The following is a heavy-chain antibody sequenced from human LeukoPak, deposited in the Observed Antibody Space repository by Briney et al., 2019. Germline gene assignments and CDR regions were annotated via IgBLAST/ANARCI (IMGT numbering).Heavy chain of an antibody. Sequence: PSETLSLTCTVSGGSISSHYWNWIRQPPGKGLGWIGYIYYSGSTNYNPSLKSRVTISVDTSKNQFSLKLSSVTAADTAVYYCARETTVVTPGRSDVFDIWGQGTMVTVSS. D-gene: IGHD4-23*01. V-gene: IGHV4-59*11. CDR2: IYYSGST. CDR1: GGSISSHY. J-gene: IGHJ3*02. CDR3: ARETTVVTPGRSDVFDI.